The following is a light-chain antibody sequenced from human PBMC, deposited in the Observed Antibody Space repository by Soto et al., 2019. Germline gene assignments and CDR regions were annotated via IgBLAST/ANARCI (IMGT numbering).Light chain of an antibody. J-gene: IGLJ1*01. V-gene: IGLV2-14*01. CDR1: GSDVGAYNL. CDR3: SSYTSSSTLYV. CDR2: DVS. Sequence: QSVLTQPASVSGSPGQSITISCAGTGSDVGAYNLVSWYQQHPGKAPKLIIYDVSNRPSGVSNRFSGSKSGNTASLTISGLQAEDEADYYCSSYTSSSTLYVFGTGTKVTVL.